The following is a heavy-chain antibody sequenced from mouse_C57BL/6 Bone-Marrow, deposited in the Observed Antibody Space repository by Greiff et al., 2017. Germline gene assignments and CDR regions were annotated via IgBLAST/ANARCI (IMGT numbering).Heavy chain of an antibody. Sequence: QVQLQQPGAELVKPGASVKMSCKASGYTFTSYWITWVKQRPGQGLEWIGDIYPTSGRTNYNEKFKSKAILTVDTSSNTAYVQLSSLTSEDSAVFYCARSGPLGRSFDYWGQGTTLTVSA. V-gene: IGHV1-55*01. CDR2: IYPTSGRT. J-gene: IGHJ2*01. CDR3: ARSGPLGRSFDY. D-gene: IGHD4-1*01. CDR1: GYTFTSYW.